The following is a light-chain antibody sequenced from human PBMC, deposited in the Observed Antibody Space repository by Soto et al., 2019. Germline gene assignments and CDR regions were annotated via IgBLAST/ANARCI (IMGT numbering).Light chain of an antibody. CDR3: QQSSGTPLT. CDR2: AAS. V-gene: IGKV1-39*01. Sequence: IRMTQSPSSLSASVGDRASITCRASQSISRFLNWYQQKPGKATKLLIYAASSLQSGIPSRCSGSGAGTYFSLTSSSLQPEDSASYYCQQSSGTPLTFGGGTKVDIK. CDR1: QSISRF. J-gene: IGKJ4*01.